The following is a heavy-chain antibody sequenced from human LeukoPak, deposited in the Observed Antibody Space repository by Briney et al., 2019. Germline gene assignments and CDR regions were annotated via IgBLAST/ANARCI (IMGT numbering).Heavy chain of an antibody. CDR1: GFTVSGTY. CDR3: ARGGYDGFDH. Sequence: GGSLRLSCAASGFTVSGTYMSWVRQAPGKGLEWVSVIYSAGDTFSADSVKGRFTNSRDNSKNTLYLQMNSLRAEDTAVYYCARGGYDGFDHWGQGTLVTVSS. D-gene: IGHD5-12*01. V-gene: IGHV3-53*01. J-gene: IGHJ4*02. CDR2: IYSAGDT.